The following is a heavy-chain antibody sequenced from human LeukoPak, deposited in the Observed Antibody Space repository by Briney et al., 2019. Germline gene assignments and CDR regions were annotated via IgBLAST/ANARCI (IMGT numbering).Heavy chain of an antibody. V-gene: IGHV3-23*01. Sequence: GGSLRLSCAASGFTFSSYAMSWVRQAPGKGLEWVSAISGSGGSTYYADSVKGRFTISRDNSKNTLYLQMNSLRAEDTAVYYCATYTYYDILTGYWEDAFDIWGQGTMVTVSP. J-gene: IGHJ3*02. CDR2: ISGSGGST. D-gene: IGHD3-9*01. CDR1: GFTFSSYA. CDR3: ATYTYYDILTGYWEDAFDI.